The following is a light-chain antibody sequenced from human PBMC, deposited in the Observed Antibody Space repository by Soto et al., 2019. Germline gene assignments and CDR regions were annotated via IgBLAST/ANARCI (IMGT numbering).Light chain of an antibody. CDR2: GAS. CDR1: QGIRND. Sequence: AIQMTQSPSSLSASVGDRVTITCRASQGIRNDLGWDQQKPGKAPKLLIYGASTLQSGVPSRFSGSGSGTDFTLTISSLQPEDFATYYCLQDYNYPRTFGQGTKVEIK. CDR3: LQDYNYPRT. V-gene: IGKV1-6*01. J-gene: IGKJ1*01.